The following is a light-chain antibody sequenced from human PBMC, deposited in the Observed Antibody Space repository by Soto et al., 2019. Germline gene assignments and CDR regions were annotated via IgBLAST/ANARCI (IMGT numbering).Light chain of an antibody. CDR1: SSNIGAGFD. CDR3: QSYDSSLSGTYV. Sequence: QSVLTQPPSVSGAPGQRVTISCTGSSSNIGAGFDVHWYQQLPGTAPKLLIYNNNNRPSGVHDRFSASKSGTSASLAITGLQAEDEADYYCQSYDSSLSGTYVFGTGTKLTVL. CDR2: NNN. J-gene: IGLJ1*01. V-gene: IGLV1-40*01.